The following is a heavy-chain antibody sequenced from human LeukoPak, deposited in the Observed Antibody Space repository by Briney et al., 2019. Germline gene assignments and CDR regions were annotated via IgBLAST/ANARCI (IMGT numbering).Heavy chain of an antibody. Sequence: PSETLSLTCAVSVYSISSGYYWGWTRQPPGKGLEWIGSIYHSGSTYYNPSLKSRVTISVDTSKNQFSLKLSSVTAADTAVYYCAGGLAYCSSTSCHDYWGQGTLVTVSS. CDR1: VYSISSGYY. CDR3: AGGLAYCSSTSCHDY. CDR2: IYHSGST. J-gene: IGHJ4*02. D-gene: IGHD2-2*01. V-gene: IGHV4-38-2*01.